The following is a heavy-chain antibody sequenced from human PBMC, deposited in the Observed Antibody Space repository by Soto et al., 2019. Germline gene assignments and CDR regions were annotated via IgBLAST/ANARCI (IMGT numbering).Heavy chain of an antibody. V-gene: IGHV4-31*03. D-gene: IGHD3-3*01. Sequence: PSETLSLTCTVSGGSISSGAYYWSWIRQHPGKGLEWIGYIYYSGSTNYNPSLKSRVTISVDTSKNQFSLKVTSVTAADTAVYYCARYLKNYDFWSGRNKGDAFDIWGQGTMVTVSS. CDR3: ARYLKNYDFWSGRNKGDAFDI. CDR1: GGSISSGAYY. CDR2: IYYSGST. J-gene: IGHJ3*02.